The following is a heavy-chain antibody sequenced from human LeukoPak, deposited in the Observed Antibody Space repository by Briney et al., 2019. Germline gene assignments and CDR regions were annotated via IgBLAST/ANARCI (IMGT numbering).Heavy chain of an antibody. Sequence: GGSLRLSCAASVFTFSSYAMSWVRQAPGKGLEWVSGISSGGGSAYYAESAKGRFTISRDNSKDTLYLQMNSLRVEDTAVYYCAKTISGYYDYWGQGTLVTVSS. CDR2: ISSGGGSA. J-gene: IGHJ4*02. V-gene: IGHV3-23*01. D-gene: IGHD5-18*01. CDR1: VFTFSSYA. CDR3: AKTISGYYDY.